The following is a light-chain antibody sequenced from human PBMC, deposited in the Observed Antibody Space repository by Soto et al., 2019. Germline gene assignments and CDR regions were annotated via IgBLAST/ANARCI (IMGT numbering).Light chain of an antibody. V-gene: IGKV3-15*01. CDR1: PSVSSSY. J-gene: IGKJ5*01. Sequence: EIALTQSPGNLSLSSCERTTRSCSDSPSVSSSYLAWYQQKPGQAPRLLIYSASSRTTGIPARFSGSGSGTEFTLTISSLQSEDFALYYCQQYDNWPPSITFGQGTRLEIK. CDR2: SAS. CDR3: QQYDNWPPSIT.